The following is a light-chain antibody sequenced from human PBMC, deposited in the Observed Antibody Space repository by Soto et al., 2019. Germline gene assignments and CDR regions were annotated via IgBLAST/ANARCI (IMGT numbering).Light chain of an antibody. Sequence: QSALTQPPSVSGSPGQSVTISCTGTSSDVGAYEYVSWYQQHPGKAPKVMIYDVSKRPSGVPDRLSGSKSGNTASLTISGLQAEDEADYYCCSYAGSYTYVFGTGTKLTVL. V-gene: IGLV2-11*01. CDR2: DVS. J-gene: IGLJ1*01. CDR1: SSDVGAYEY. CDR3: CSYAGSYTYV.